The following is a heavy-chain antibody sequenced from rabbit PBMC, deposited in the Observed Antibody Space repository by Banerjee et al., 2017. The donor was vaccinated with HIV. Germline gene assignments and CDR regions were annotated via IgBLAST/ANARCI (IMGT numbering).Heavy chain of an antibody. CDR2: VYGGSGGST. Sequence: QEQLVESGGGLVQPEGSLTLTCTASGFSFSNSYWICWVRRAPGKGLEWIGCVYGGSGGSTWYANWAKGRFTISKTSSTTVTLQMTSLTAADTATYFCARDLAGVIGWNFGLWGPGTLVTVS. J-gene: IGHJ4*01. D-gene: IGHD4-1*01. CDR1: GFSFSNSYW. V-gene: IGHV1S45*01. CDR3: ARDLAGVIGWNFGL.